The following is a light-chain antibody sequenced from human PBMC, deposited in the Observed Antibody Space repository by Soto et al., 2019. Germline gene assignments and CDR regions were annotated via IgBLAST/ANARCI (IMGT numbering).Light chain of an antibody. V-gene: IGKV3-15*01. J-gene: IGKJ1*01. CDR1: QSVSSN. CDR2: GAS. Sequence: ERVMTQSPATLSVSPGERATLSCRASQSVSSNLAWYQQKPGQAPRLLIYGASTRATGIPARFSGSGSGTEFTLTISSLPSEDFAVYYCQQYDDWPPWTFGQGTKVDIK. CDR3: QQYDDWPPWT.